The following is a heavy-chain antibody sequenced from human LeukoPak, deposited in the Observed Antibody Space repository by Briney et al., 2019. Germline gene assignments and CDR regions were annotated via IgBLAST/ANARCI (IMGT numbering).Heavy chain of an antibody. J-gene: IGHJ4*02. CDR2: MTGSGGST. Sequence: GESLRLSCAASGLTFSSYAMIWVRQAPGKGLEWVSAMTGSGGSTYYADSVKGRFTISRDNLKNTLYLQMNSLRAEDTAVYYCAIHGEVVTAIFFDYWGQGTLVAVSS. CDR3: AIHGEVVTAIFFDY. CDR1: GLTFSSYA. V-gene: IGHV3-23*01. D-gene: IGHD2-21*02.